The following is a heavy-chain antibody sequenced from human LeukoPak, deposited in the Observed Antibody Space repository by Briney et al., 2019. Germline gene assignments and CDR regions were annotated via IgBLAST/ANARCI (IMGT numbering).Heavy chain of an antibody. Sequence: GASVKVSCKASGYTFTGYYMHWVRQAPGQGLEWMGWMNPNIGNTGYAQKFQGRVTMTRNTSISTAYMELSSLRSEDTAVYYCARYSSGWYSGGMDVWGQGTTVTVSS. J-gene: IGHJ6*02. CDR1: GYTFTGYY. V-gene: IGHV1-8*02. CDR3: ARYSSGWYSGGMDV. D-gene: IGHD6-19*01. CDR2: MNPNIGNT.